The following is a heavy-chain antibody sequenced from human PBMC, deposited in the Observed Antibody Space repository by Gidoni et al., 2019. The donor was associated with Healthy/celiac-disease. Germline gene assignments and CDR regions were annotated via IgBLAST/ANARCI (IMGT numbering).Heavy chain of an antibody. V-gene: IGHV3-33*08. J-gene: IGHJ6*03. CDR1: GFTFSSYG. CDR2: IWYDGSNK. CDR3: ARDSITGTLPGYYMDV. D-gene: IGHD1-20*01. Sequence: QVQLVESGGGVVQPGRSLRLACAASGFTFSSYGMHWVRQAPGKGREWVAVIWYDGSNKYYADSVKGRFTISRDNSKNTLYLQMNSLRAEDTAVYYCARDSITGTLPGYYMDVWGKGTTVTVSS.